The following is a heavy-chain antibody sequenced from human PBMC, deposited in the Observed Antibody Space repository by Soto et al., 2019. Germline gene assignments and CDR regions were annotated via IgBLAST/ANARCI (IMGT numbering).Heavy chain of an antibody. J-gene: IGHJ4*02. D-gene: IGHD5-12*01. CDR3: ARGLSEMATTYYFDY. Sequence: GASVKVSCKASGGTFSSYAISWVRQAPGQGLEWMGGIIPIFGTANYAQKFQGRVTITADKSTSTAYMELSSLRSEDTAVYYCARGLSEMATTYYFDYWGQGTLVTVSS. V-gene: IGHV1-69*06. CDR1: GGTFSSYA. CDR2: IIPIFGTA.